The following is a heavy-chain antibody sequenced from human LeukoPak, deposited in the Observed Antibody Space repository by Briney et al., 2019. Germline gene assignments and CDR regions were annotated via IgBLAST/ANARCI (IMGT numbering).Heavy chain of an antibody. V-gene: IGHV4-34*01. CDR3: ARSIRDFDWFLITNAFDI. Sequence: KASETLSPTCAVYGGSFSGYYWSWIRQPPGKGLEWIGEIKHSGSTNYNPSLKSRVTISVDTSKNQFSLKLSSVTAADTAVYYCARSIRDFDWFLITNAFDIWGQGTMVTVSS. CDR1: GGSFSGYY. J-gene: IGHJ3*02. CDR2: IKHSGST. D-gene: IGHD3-9*01.